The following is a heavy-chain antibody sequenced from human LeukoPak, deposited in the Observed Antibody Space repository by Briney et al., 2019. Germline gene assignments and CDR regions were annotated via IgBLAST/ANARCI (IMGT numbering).Heavy chain of an antibody. Sequence: SGTLSLTCAVSGGSISSSNWWSWVRQPPGKGLEWIGEIYHSGSTNYNPSLKSRVTISVDKSKNQFSLKLSSVTAADTAVYYCARNGGGSYDYVWGSYRPFDPWGQGTLVTVSS. V-gene: IGHV4-4*02. J-gene: IGHJ5*02. CDR3: ARNGGGSYDYVWGSYRPFDP. CDR2: IYHSGST. CDR1: GGSISSSNW. D-gene: IGHD3-16*02.